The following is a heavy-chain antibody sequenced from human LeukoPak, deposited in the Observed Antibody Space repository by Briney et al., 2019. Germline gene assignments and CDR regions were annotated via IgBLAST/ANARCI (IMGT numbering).Heavy chain of an antibody. D-gene: IGHD2-2*01. V-gene: IGHV3-21*01. CDR2: IRSSSSYI. CDR1: GFTFSSYS. CDR3: ARADRYCSSTSCYPHYYYYYMDV. Sequence: GGSLRLSCAASGFTFSSYSMNWVCQAPGKGLEWVSSIRSSSSYIYYADSVKGRFTISRDNAKNSLYLQMNSLRAEDTAVYYCARADRYCSSTSCYPHYYYYYMDVWGKGTTVTVSS. J-gene: IGHJ6*03.